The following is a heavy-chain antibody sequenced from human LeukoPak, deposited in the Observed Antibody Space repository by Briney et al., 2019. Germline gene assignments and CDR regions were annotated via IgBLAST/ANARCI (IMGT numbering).Heavy chain of an antibody. Sequence: QTGGSLRLSCEASGFAFNTYAMHWVRQAPGKGLEWVTLIWHDGSHKFYIDSVRGRFTISRDNSKNTVYLQMNGLRAEDTAVYYCAREIFGPGSYPDYWGQGTLVAVSS. V-gene: IGHV3-33*01. D-gene: IGHD3-10*01. J-gene: IGHJ4*02. CDR3: AREIFGPGSYPDY. CDR1: GFAFNTYA. CDR2: IWHDGSHK.